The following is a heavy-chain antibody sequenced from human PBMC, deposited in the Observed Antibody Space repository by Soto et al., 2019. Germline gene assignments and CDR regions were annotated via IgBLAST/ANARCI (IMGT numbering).Heavy chain of an antibody. CDR2: IYHGGGT. CDR3: ARGVDRQWADY. V-gene: IGHV4-59*01. Sequence: PXXTLSLPCTVSGGSFNNYYCSWIRQPPGKGLEWIGYIYHGGGTDYNPSLKSRVTISIDTSKNQLSLKMSSLTAAATAVYYCARGVDRQWADYWGQGALGTVSS. J-gene: IGHJ4*02. CDR1: GGSFNNYY. D-gene: IGHD6-19*01.